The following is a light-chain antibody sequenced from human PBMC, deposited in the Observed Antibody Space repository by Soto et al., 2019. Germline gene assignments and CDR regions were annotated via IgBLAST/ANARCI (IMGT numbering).Light chain of an antibody. J-gene: IGKJ2*01. CDR2: GAS. CDR3: QQYNNWPLT. V-gene: IGKV3-15*01. CDR1: QSVSSN. Sequence: IVLTQSPATLSVSPGERATLSCRASQSVSSNLAWYQQKPGQAPRLLIYGASTRATGIPARFSGSGSGTDFTLTISSLEPEDFAVYYCQQYNNWPLTFGQGTKVDIK.